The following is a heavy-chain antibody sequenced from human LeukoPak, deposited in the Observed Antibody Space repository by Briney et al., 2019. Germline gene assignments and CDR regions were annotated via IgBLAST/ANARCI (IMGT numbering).Heavy chain of an antibody. D-gene: IGHD3-9*01. CDR1: GYTFTGYY. CDR2: INPNSGGT. CDR3: ARAGPYDILTGYSGVDY. Sequence: GASVKVSCKASGYTFTGYYMHWVRQAPGQGLEWMGWINPNSGGTNYAQKFQGRVTMTRDTSISTVYMELSRLRSDDTAVYYCARAGPYDILTGYSGVDYWGQGTLVTVSS. J-gene: IGHJ4*02. V-gene: IGHV1-2*02.